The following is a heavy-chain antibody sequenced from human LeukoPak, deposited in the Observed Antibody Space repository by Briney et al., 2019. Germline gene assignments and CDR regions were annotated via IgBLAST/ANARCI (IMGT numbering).Heavy chain of an antibody. J-gene: IGHJ5*02. D-gene: IGHD3-3*02. V-gene: IGHV1-2*02. CDR2: INPNSGGT. CDR3: ARDRAFPNWFDP. CDR1: GYTFTSYY. Sequence: ASVKVSCKASGYTFTSYYMHWVRQAPGQGLEWMGWINPNSGGTNYAQKFQGRVTMTRDTSISTAYMELSRLRSDDTAVYYCARDRAFPNWFDPWGQGTLVTVSS.